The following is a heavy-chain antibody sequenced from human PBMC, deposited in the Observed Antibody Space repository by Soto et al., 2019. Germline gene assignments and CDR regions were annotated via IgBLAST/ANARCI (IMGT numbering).Heavy chain of an antibody. J-gene: IGHJ3*02. Sequence: SETLSLTCTVSGGSISSGDYYWSWIRQPPGKGLEWIGYIYYSGSTYYNPSLKSRVTISVDTSKNQFSLKLSSVTAADTAVYYCARASYYDSGGHYYLIWGAFDIRGQATIVTVS. CDR2: IYYSGST. CDR3: ARASYYDSGGHYYLIWGAFDI. V-gene: IGHV4-30-4*01. CDR1: GGSISSGDYY. D-gene: IGHD3-22*01.